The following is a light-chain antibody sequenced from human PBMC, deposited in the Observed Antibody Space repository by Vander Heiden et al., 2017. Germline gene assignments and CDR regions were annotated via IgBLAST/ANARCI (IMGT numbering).Light chain of an antibody. V-gene: IGLV10-54*04. CDR3: SAWDSSLSVYV. CDR2: RNN. Sequence: HAGPTQPPSVSTDLRQTATLTCTGNSNNVGNQGAAWLQQHQGHTPKHLSYRNNNRPSGSSERFSAFRTGNTASLTITGLQPEDEADYYCSAWDSSLSVYVFGTGTKVTVL. CDR1: SNNVGNQG. J-gene: IGLJ1*01.